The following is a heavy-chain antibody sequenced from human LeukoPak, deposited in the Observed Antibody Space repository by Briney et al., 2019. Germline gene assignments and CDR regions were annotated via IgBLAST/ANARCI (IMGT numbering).Heavy chain of an antibody. Sequence: GGFLRLSCAASGFTFSSYGMHWVRQAPGKGLEWVAFIRYDGSNKYYADSVKGRFTISRDNSKNTLYPQMNSLRAEDTAVYYCAKTRRGITGQLDFDYWGQGTLVTVSS. CDR3: AKTRRGITGQLDFDY. D-gene: IGHD1-20*01. J-gene: IGHJ4*02. V-gene: IGHV3-30*02. CDR1: GFTFSSYG. CDR2: IRYDGSNK.